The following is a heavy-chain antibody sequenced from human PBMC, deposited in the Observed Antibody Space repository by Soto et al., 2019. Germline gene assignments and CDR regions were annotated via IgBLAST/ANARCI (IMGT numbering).Heavy chain of an antibody. D-gene: IGHD6-19*01. V-gene: IGHV3-53*01. CDR1: GFTVSSNY. J-gene: IGHJ4*02. CDR3: ARDLSGWYAFDY. CDR2: IYSGGST. Sequence: GGSLRLSCAASGFTVSSNYMSWVRQAPGKGLEWVSVIYSGGSTYYADSVKGRFTISRDNSKNTLYLQMNSLRAEDTAVYYCARDLSGWYAFDYWGQGSLVTAPQ.